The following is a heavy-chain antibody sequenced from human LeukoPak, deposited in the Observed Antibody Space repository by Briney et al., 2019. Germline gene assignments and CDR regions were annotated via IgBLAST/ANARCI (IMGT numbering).Heavy chain of an antibody. CDR2: INHSGST. D-gene: IGHD3-22*01. Sequence: TSSETLSLTCAVYGGSFSGYYWTWIRQPPGKGLEWIGEINHSGSTNYNPSLKSRVTISLDKSKNQFSLKLSSVTAADTAVYYCARDTYYYDSSGYLSFDYWGQGTLVTVSS. V-gene: IGHV4-34*01. CDR3: ARDTYYYDSSGYLSFDY. J-gene: IGHJ4*02. CDR1: GGSFSGYY.